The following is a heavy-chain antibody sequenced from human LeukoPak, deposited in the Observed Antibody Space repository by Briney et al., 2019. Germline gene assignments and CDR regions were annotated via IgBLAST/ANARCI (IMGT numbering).Heavy chain of an antibody. V-gene: IGHV4-38-2*01. D-gene: IGHD1-14*01. CDR3: ARQPGKPYYFDY. CDR1: GYSISSGYY. J-gene: IGHJ4*02. CDR2: IYHSGST. Sequence: SETLSLTCAVSGYSISSGYYWGWIQQPPGKGLEWIGSIYHSGSTYYNPSLKSRVTISVDTSKNQFSLKLSSVTAADTAVYYCARQPGKPYYFDYWGQGTLVTVSS.